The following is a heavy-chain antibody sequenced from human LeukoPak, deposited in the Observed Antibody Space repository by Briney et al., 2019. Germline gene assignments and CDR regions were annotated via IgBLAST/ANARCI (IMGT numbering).Heavy chain of an antibody. CDR1: GGSITDYY. V-gene: IGHV3-7*01. CDR2: IKQDGSEK. D-gene: IGHD2-15*01. CDR3: ARETYCSGGSCYKGNAFDI. J-gene: IGHJ3*02. Sequence: ETLSLTCALSGGSITDYYYNWVRQPPGKGLEWVSNIKQDGSEKHYVDSVKGRFTISRDNAKNSLYLQMNSLRADDTAVYYCARETYCSGGSCYKGNAFDIWGQGTMVTVSS.